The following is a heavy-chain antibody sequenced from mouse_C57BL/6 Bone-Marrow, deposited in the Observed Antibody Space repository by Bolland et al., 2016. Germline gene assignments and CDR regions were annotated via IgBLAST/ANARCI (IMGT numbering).Heavy chain of an antibody. CDR2: GDT. CDR3: ARLSFITWDYYAMDY. J-gene: IGHJ4*01. D-gene: IGHD1-1*01. Sequence: GDTNYNGKFKGKATLTADKSSSTAYMQLSSLTSEDSAVYFCARLSFITWDYYAMDYWGQGT. V-gene: IGHV1-80*01.